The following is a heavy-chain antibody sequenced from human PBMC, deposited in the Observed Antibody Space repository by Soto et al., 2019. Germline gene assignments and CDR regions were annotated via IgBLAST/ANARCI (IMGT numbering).Heavy chain of an antibody. CDR3: AKDDITTPGAQGFDP. D-gene: IGHD2-8*02. J-gene: IGHJ5*02. Sequence: ASVKVSCKASGYTFTNHGISWMRQAPGQGLEWMGWISAYNGNTNYAQKVQGRVTMTTDTSTSTAYMEVRSLTSDDTAVYYCAKDDITTPGAQGFDPWGQGTLVTVSS. CDR1: GYTFTNHG. V-gene: IGHV1-18*04. CDR2: ISAYNGNT.